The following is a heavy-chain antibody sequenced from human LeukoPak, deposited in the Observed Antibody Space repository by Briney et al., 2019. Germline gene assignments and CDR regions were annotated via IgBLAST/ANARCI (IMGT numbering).Heavy chain of an antibody. CDR3: AREDDSSGYPYYFDY. Sequence: SETLSLTCAVYGGSFSGYYWSWIRQPPGKGLEWIGEINHSGSTNYNPSLKSRVTISVDTSKNQFSLKLSSVTAADTAVYYCAREDDSSGYPYYFDYWGQGTLVTVSS. CDR1: GGSFSGYY. CDR2: INHSGST. V-gene: IGHV4-34*01. D-gene: IGHD3-22*01. J-gene: IGHJ4*02.